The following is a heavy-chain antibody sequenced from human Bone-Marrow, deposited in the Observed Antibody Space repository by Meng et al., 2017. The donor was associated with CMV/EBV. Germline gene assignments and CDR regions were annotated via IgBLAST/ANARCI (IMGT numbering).Heavy chain of an antibody. CDR1: GDSVSSNSAA. J-gene: IGHJ6*02. Sequence: SCAISGDSVSSNSAAWNWIRQSPSRGLEWLGRTYYRSKWYNDYAVSVKSRITINPDTSKNQFSLQLNSVTPEDTAVYYCARGGLARPIYYYYGMDVWGQGTLVTVSS. D-gene: IGHD6-6*01. V-gene: IGHV6-1*01. CDR3: ARGGLARPIYYYYGMDV. CDR2: TYYRSKWYN.